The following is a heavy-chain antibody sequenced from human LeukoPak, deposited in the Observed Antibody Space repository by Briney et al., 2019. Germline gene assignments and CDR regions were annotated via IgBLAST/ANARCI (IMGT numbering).Heavy chain of an antibody. V-gene: IGHV3-66*01. Sequence: GSLRLSCAASGFTVSSNYMSWVRQAPGKGLEWVSVIYSGGSTYYADSVKGRFTISRDNSKNTLYLQMNSLRAEDTAVYYCASRDTYYYDSSGFDYWGQGTLVTVSS. CDR1: GFTVSSNY. CDR3: ASRDTYYYDSSGFDY. CDR2: IYSGGST. D-gene: IGHD3-22*01. J-gene: IGHJ4*02.